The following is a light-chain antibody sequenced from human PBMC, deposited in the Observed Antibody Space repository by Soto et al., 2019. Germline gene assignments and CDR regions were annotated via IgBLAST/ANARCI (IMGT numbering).Light chain of an antibody. V-gene: IGLV2-14*01. CDR3: ASYRTYSGV. CDR1: SGDIGASNY. CDR2: DVS. J-gene: IGLJ1*01. Sequence: QSALTQPASVSGSPGQSITISCTGTSGDIGASNYVSWYQQFPDKAPKLIIYDVSDRPSGVSTRFSGSKSGNTASLTISGLQPEDEADYYCASYRTYSGVFGTGTKLTDL.